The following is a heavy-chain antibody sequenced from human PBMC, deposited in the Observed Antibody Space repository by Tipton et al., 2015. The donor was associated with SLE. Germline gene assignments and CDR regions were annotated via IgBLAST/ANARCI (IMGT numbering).Heavy chain of an antibody. V-gene: IGHV4-39*07. CDR1: GASISSSSYY. J-gene: IGHJ4*02. CDR2: IHSSGST. D-gene: IGHD1-26*01. Sequence: TLSLTCTVSGASISSSSYYWGWIRQPPGKGLEWIGRIHSSGSTNDNPSLKSRVTMSVDSSKNQFSLKVNSVTAADTAVYYCARSESYYSALTYWGQGTLVTVSS. CDR3: ARSESYYSALTY.